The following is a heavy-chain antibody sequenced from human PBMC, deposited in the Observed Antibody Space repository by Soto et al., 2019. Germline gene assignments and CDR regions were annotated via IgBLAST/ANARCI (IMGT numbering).Heavy chain of an antibody. CDR3: AGLGGHCSSSSCFGFYGMGV. J-gene: IGHJ6*02. V-gene: IGHV4-39*02. Sequence: QLQLQESGPGLVKPSETLSLTCAVSGGSITSSSYSWGWVRQPPGKGLEWIATFYYSGNTHYNPSLKSRVPISVDTYKNHFSLKLSSVTAADTAVYYCAGLGGHCSSSSCFGFYGMGVWGQGTTVTVSS. CDR2: FYYSGNT. D-gene: IGHD2-2*01. CDR1: GGSITSSSYS.